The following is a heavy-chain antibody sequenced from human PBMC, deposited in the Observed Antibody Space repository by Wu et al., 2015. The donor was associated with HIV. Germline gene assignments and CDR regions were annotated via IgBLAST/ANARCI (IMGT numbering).Heavy chain of an antibody. J-gene: IGHJ6*02. CDR2: ISGYNDNT. CDR1: GYTFNTYG. Sequence: QVQLVQSEVEVRKPGASVKVSCRSSGYTFNTYGVNWVRQAPGQGLEWMGWISGYNDNTNYAQKVQDRVTMTTDTSTNTTYMELRDLRSDDTAVYYCARGAKXSWYEGWYGMDVVGPRA. CDR3: ARGAKXSWYEGWYGMDV. D-gene: IGHD6-13*01. V-gene: IGHV1-18*01.